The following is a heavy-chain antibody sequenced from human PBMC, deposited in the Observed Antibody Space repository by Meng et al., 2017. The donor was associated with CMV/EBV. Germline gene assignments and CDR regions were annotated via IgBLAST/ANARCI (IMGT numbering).Heavy chain of an antibody. V-gene: IGHV1-69*05. CDR3: AREGTFGDFWSGYYSYYGMDV. CDR2: IIPIFGTA. J-gene: IGHJ6*02. CDR1: GGTFSSYA. Sequence: SVKVSCKASGGTFSSYAISWVRQAPGQGLEWMGGIIPIFGTANYAQKFQGRVTITTDESTSTAYMVLSSLRSEDTAVYYCAREGTFGDFWSGYYSYYGMDVWGQGTTVTVSS. D-gene: IGHD3-3*01.